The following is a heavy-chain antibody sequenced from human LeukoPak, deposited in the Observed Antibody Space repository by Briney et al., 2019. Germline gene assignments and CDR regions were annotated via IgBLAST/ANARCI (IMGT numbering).Heavy chain of an antibody. J-gene: IGHJ4*02. D-gene: IGHD2-2*02. CDR1: GYTFTSYG. CDR2: ISGYNVNK. Sequence: GASVKVSCTASGYTFTSYGISWVRQAPGQGLEWMGWISGYNVNKNYAQKLQGRVTMTTDTSTSTAYMELRSLRSDDTAVYYCARDKWAPISPATDNLDYWGQGTLVTVSS. CDR3: ARDKWAPISPATDNLDY. V-gene: IGHV1-18*01.